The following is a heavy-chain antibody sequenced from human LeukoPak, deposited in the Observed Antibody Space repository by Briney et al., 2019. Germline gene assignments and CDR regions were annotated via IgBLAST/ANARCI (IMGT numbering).Heavy chain of an antibody. V-gene: IGHV3-30*18. D-gene: IGHD2-21*01. CDR1: GFTFSSYG. CDR2: ISYDGSNK. J-gene: IGHJ4*02. CDR3: ANSHMFDY. Sequence: GGSLRLSCAASGFTFSSYGMHWVRQAPDKGLEWVAVISYDGSNKYYADSVKGRFTISRDNSKNTLYLQMNSLRAEDTAVYYCANSHMFDYWGQGTLVTVSS.